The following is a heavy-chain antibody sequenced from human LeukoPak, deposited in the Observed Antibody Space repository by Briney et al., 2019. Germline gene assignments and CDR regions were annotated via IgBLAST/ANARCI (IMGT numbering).Heavy chain of an antibody. CDR2: INPSGGST. Sequence: ASVKVSCKASGYTFTRYYMNWVRQAPGQGLEWMGIINPSGGSTNYAQKFQGRVTMTRDTSTSTIYMEVSSLKASDTAMYYCARHVGVVAAKGFDPWGQGTLVTVSS. V-gene: IGHV1-46*01. CDR1: GYTFTRYY. D-gene: IGHD2-15*01. J-gene: IGHJ5*02. CDR3: ARHVGVVAAKGFDP.